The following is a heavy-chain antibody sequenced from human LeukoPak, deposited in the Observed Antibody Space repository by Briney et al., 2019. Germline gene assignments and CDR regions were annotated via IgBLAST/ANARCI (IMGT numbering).Heavy chain of an antibody. CDR2: IYYSGST. D-gene: IGHD4-23*01. CDR3: AVLYGGNSGWYYYGMDV. J-gene: IGHJ6*02. Sequence: PSETLSLTCTASGGSISSYYWSWIRQPPGKGLEWIGYIYYSGSTNYNPSLKSRVTISVDTSKNQFSLKLSSVTAADTAVYYCAVLYGGNSGWYYYGMDVWGQGTMVTVSS. V-gene: IGHV4-59*01. CDR1: GGSISSYY.